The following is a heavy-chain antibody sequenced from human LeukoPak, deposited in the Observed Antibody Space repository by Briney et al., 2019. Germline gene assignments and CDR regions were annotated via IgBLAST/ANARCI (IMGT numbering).Heavy chain of an antibody. V-gene: IGHV1-46*01. J-gene: IGHJ5*02. CDR2: INNSGGST. Sequence: GSVKVSCKASGYTFTRYGISWVRQAPGQGLEWMGIINNSGGSTTYAQKFQGRVSMTRDTSTSTIYLEVSSLRSEDTAVYYCARSQGGNTLWFDPWGQGTLVTVSS. CDR1: GYTFTRYG. CDR3: ARSQGGNTLWFDP. D-gene: IGHD4-23*01.